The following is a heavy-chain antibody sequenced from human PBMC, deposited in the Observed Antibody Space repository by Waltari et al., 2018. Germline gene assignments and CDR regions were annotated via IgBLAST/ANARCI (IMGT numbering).Heavy chain of an antibody. J-gene: IGHJ3*02. Sequence: QVQLQQWGAGLLKPSETLSLTCTVSGGSISSGGYYWSWIRQHPGKGLEWIGYIYYSGSTYYNPSLKSRVTISVDTSKNQFSLKLSSVTAADTAVYYCARPSNGYDGAFDIWGQGTMVTVSS. CDR3: ARPSNGYDGAFDI. CDR2: IYYSGST. CDR1: GGSISSGGYY. V-gene: IGHV4-31*03. D-gene: IGHD5-12*01.